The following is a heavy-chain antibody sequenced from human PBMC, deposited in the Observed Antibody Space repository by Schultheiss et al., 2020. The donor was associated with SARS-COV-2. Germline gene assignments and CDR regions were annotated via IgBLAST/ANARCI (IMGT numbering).Heavy chain of an antibody. Sequence: SETLSLTCTVSGGSISSSSYYWSWIRQPPGKGLEWIGYIYYSGSTNYNPSLKSRVTISVDTSKNQFSLKLSSVTAADTAVYYCARIYCSSTSCDYYYGMDVWGQGTTVTVSS. CDR2: IYYSGST. CDR3: ARIYCSSTSCDYYYGMDV. V-gene: IGHV4-61*05. CDR1: GGSISSSSYY. J-gene: IGHJ6*02. D-gene: IGHD2-2*01.